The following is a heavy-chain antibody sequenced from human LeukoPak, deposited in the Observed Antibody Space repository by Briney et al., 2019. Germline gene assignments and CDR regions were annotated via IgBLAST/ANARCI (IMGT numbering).Heavy chain of an antibody. CDR3: ARVTYYDSSGYSEGFDP. D-gene: IGHD3-22*01. V-gene: IGHV1-18*01. Sequence: ASVKVSCKASGYTFTSYGISWVRQAPGQGLEWMGWISGYNGNTNYAQNLQGRVTMTRDMSTSTVYMELSSLRSEDTAVYYCARVTYYDSSGYSEGFDPWGQGTLVTVSS. CDR1: GYTFTSYG. CDR2: ISGYNGNT. J-gene: IGHJ5*02.